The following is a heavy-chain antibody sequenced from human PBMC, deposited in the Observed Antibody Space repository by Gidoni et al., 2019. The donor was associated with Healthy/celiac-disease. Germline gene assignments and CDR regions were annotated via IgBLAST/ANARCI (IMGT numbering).Heavy chain of an antibody. Sequence: QVQLLESGPGLVKPSETLSLTCTVSGASVSSYYWSWIRQPPGKGLEWIGYIDDSGSTNYIPSLQSRVTISGDTSQNQFSLKLNSVTASDTAVYYCARVGGSPLGAFDIWGQGRMVTVSS. CDR1: GASVSSYY. V-gene: IGHV4-59*08. CDR3: ARVGGSPLGAFDI. J-gene: IGHJ3*02. D-gene: IGHD1-26*01. CDR2: IDDSGST.